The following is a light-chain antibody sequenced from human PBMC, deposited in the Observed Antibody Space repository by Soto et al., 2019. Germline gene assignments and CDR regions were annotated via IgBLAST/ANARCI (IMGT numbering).Light chain of an antibody. CDR2: VAS. V-gene: IGKV3-20*01. CDR1: QSVRSSY. Sequence: EIVLTQSPGTLSLSPGERATLSCRASQSVRSSYLAWYQQKPGQAPSLLIYVASSRATGIPDRFSGSGSGTDFTLTISRLEPEDLAVYYCQQYGDSPTFGGGTKVELK. CDR3: QQYGDSPT. J-gene: IGKJ4*01.